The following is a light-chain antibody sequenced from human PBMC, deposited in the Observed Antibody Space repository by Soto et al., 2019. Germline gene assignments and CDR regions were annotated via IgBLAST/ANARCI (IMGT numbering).Light chain of an antibody. CDR1: QSVSTH. Sequence: EKGMTQSPATLSVSPGDIASLSCRSSQSVSTHLAWYQQKPGHAPRLLIYGASTRATGIPARFSGSGSGTEFTLTISSLESEDFAVYYCQQYDNWPSWTFGQGTKVDIK. CDR3: QQYDNWPSWT. J-gene: IGKJ1*01. CDR2: GAS. V-gene: IGKV3-15*01.